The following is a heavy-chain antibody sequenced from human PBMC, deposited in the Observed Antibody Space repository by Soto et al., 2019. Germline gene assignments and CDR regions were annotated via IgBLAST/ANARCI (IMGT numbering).Heavy chain of an antibody. CDR1: GYTFTTYY. CDR2: INPDTGSA. V-gene: IGHV1-46*01. Sequence: QVQLVQSGAEVKKPWASVKVSCKASGYTFTTYYIHWVRQTPGQGLEWMGIINPDTGSASYAQKFQGRVTVTRDTSTSTASMELSRLGSEDTAVYYCARETKVALTYSYYGMDFWGQGTTVTVSS. J-gene: IGHJ6*02. CDR3: ARETKVALTYSYYGMDF.